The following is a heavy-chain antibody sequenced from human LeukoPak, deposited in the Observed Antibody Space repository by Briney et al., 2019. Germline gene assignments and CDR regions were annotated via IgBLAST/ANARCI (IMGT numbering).Heavy chain of an antibody. Sequence: SETLSLTCTVSGGSISSSSYYWGWIRQPPGKGLEWIGSIYYSGSTYYNPSLKSRVTISVDTSKNQFSLKLSSVTAADTAGYYCARSRYYDSRSPFDYWGQGTLVTVSS. CDR1: GGSISSSSYY. V-gene: IGHV4-39*01. CDR3: ARSRYYDSRSPFDY. CDR2: IYYSGST. D-gene: IGHD3-22*01. J-gene: IGHJ4*02.